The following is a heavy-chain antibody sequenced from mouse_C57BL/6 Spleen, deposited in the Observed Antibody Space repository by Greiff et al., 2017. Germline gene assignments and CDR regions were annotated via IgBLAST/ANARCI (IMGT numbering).Heavy chain of an antibody. CDR2: ISSGSSTI. Sequence: EVMLVESGGGLVKPGGSLKLSCAASGFTFSDYGMHWVRQAPEKGLEWVAYISSGSSTIYYADTVEGRFTISRDNAKNTLFLQMTSLRSEDPAMYYCARKGLGFDVWGTGTTVTVSS. D-gene: IGHD2-2*01. J-gene: IGHJ1*03. CDR3: ARKGLGFDV. CDR1: GFTFSDYG. V-gene: IGHV5-17*01.